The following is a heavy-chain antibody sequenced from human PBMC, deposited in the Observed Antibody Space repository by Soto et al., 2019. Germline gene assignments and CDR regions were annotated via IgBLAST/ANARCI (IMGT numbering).Heavy chain of an antibody. CDR3: VRGGSNYAS. CDR1: GFTFSDSW. CDR2: IKPDESEK. J-gene: IGHJ5*02. Sequence: PGGSLRLSCTASGFTFSDSWMTWVRQAPGKGLEWGARIKPDESEKKYADSVKGRFSISRDNAKNSMYLQMDSLRGEDTAVYYCVRGGSNYASWGQGTLVTVSS. V-gene: IGHV3-7*01. D-gene: IGHD4-4*01.